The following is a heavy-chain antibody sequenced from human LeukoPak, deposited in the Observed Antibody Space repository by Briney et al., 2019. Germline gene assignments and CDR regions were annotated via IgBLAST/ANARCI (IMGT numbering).Heavy chain of an antibody. CDR1: GFTFTSSA. Sequence: ASVKVSCKASGFTFTSSAVQWVRQARGQRLEWIGWIVVGSGNTNYAQKFQERVTITRDMSTSTAYMELSSLRSEDTAVYYCARVPVVVPAARYYYYYMDVWGKGTTVTVSS. CDR3: ARVPVVVPAARYYYYYMDV. D-gene: IGHD2-2*01. V-gene: IGHV1-58*01. J-gene: IGHJ6*03. CDR2: IVVGSGNT.